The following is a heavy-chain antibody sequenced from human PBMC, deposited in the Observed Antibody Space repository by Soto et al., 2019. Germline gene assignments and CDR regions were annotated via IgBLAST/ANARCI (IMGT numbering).Heavy chain of an antibody. CDR1: GGSFSGYY. V-gene: IGHV4-34*01. D-gene: IGHD2-2*01. CDR2: INHSGST. J-gene: IGHJ1*01. Sequence: PSETLSLTCAVYGGSFSGYYWSWIRQPPGKGLEWIGEINHSGSTNYNPSLKSRVTISVDTSKNQFSLKLSSVTAADTAVYYCARGGEGFPDARDLLHHWGQGSLVTGSA. CDR3: ARGGEGFPDARDLLHH.